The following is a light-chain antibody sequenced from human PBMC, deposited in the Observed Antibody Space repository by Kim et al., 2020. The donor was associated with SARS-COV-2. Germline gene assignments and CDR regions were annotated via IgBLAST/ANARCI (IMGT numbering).Light chain of an antibody. CDR3: QQYNSPVT. CDR1: QTISNY. CDR2: GAS. V-gene: IGKV1-39*01. J-gene: IGKJ4*01. Sequence: DIQMTQSPSSLSASVGDRVTITCRASQTISNYLNWYQQKPGKAPELLIYGASSLQSGVPSRFSGSGSGTDFTLTISSLQPEDFATYYCQQYNSPVTFGGGTKVDIK.